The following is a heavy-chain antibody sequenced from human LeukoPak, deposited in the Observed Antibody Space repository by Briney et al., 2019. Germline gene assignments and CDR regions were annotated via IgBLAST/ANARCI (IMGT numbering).Heavy chain of an antibody. CDR3: ARSARYYYDSSGYYPYAEYFQH. D-gene: IGHD3-22*01. CDR2: IYTSGST. J-gene: IGHJ1*01. V-gene: IGHV4-4*07. CDR1: GGSISSYY. Sequence: PSETLSLTCTVSGGSISSYYWSWIRQPAGKGLEWIGRIYTSGSTNYNPSLKSRVTMSVDTSKNQFSLKLSSVTAADAAVYYCARSARYYYDSSGYYPYAEYFQHWGQGTLVTVSS.